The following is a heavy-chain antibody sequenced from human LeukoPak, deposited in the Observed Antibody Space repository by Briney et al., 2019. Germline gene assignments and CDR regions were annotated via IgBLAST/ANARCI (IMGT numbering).Heavy chain of an antibody. J-gene: IGHJ4*02. CDR3: ARGVAAAGTPYLFDY. Sequence: SETLSLTCTVSGGSISSYYWSWIRQPPGKGLEWIGYIYYSGSTNYNPSLKSRVTISVDTSKNQFSLKLCSVTAADTAVYYCARGVAAAGTPYLFDYWGQGTLVTVSS. CDR2: IYYSGST. D-gene: IGHD6-13*01. V-gene: IGHV4-59*01. CDR1: GGSISSYY.